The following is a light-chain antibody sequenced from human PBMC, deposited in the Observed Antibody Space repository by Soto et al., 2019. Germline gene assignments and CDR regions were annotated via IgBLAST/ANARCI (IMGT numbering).Light chain of an antibody. CDR3: SSYTLNSGWV. CDR2: NNN. V-gene: IGLV1-44*01. J-gene: IGLJ3*02. CDR1: NSNIGANA. Sequence: QSVLTQPPSASETPGQRVTIFCSGSNSNIGANAANWYQQFPGAAPKLLIYNNNQRPSGVPDRFSGSRSGTSASLAISGLQTDDEADYYCSSYTLNSGWVFGGGTQLTVL.